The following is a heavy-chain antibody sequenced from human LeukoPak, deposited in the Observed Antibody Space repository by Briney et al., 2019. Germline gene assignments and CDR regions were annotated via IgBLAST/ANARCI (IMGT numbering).Heavy chain of an antibody. J-gene: IGHJ4*02. CDR2: INPNSGGT. V-gene: IGHV1-2*02. D-gene: IGHD3-22*01. CDR1: GYTFTGYY. Sequence: ASVNVSCKTSGYTFTGYYMHWVRQAPGQGLEWMGWINPNSGGTNYAQKFQGRVTMTRDTSISTAYMELSRLRSDDTAVYYCAREPRYYYDSSGYYGSDYWGQGTLVTVSS. CDR3: AREPRYYYDSSGYYGSDY.